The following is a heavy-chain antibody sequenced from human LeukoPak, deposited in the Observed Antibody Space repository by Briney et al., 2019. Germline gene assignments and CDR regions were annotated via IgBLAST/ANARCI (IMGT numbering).Heavy chain of an antibody. D-gene: IGHD1-26*01. J-gene: IGHJ4*02. CDR3: AIHVGELLTY. Sequence: ASVKVSCKVSGYTLTELSMHWVRQAPGKGLEWMGGVDPEDGEIIYAQKFQGRVTMTEDTSTDTAHMELSSLRSEDTAVYYCAIHVGELLTYWGQGTLVTVSS. CDR1: GYTLTELS. CDR2: VDPEDGEI. V-gene: IGHV1-24*01.